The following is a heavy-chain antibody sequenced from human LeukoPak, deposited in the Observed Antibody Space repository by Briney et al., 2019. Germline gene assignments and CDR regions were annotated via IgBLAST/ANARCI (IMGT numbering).Heavy chain of an antibody. CDR1: GYTFTSYD. V-gene: IGHV1-8*01. J-gene: IGHJ5*02. CDR2: MNPNSGNT. CDR3: ARGSRRGFGELLPNWFDP. D-gene: IGHD3-10*01. Sequence: ASVKVSCKASGYTFTSYDINWVRQATGQGLEWMGWMNPNSGNTGYAQKFQGRVTMTRNTSISTAYMELSSLRSEDTAVYYCARGSRRGFGELLPNWFDPWGQGTLVTVSS.